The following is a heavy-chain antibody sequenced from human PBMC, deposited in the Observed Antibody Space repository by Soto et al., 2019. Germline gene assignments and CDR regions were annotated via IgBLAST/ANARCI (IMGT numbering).Heavy chain of an antibody. CDR3: ARGGGDRYDGNGYLGRH. V-gene: IGHV3-74*01. J-gene: IGHJ4*02. CDR2: IKSDGSGT. CDR1: GFPFSSYW. Sequence: EVQLVESGGGLVQPGESLTLSCAASGFPFSSYWMHWVRQAPGKGLVWVSRIKSDGSGTYYADSVQDRFTISRDNARKTLYRQMNSLRVEDTAVYFCARGGGDRYDGNGYLGRHWGQGTLGTVSS. D-gene: IGHD3-22*01.